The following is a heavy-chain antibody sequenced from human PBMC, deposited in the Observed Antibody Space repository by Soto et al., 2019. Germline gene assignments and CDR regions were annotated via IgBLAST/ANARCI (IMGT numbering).Heavy chain of an antibody. CDR1: GGTFSSYA. V-gene: IGHV1-69*13. CDR3: ARPYYYYGSANYYYYYGMDV. Sequence: SVKVSCKASGGTFSSYAISWVRQAPGQGLEWMGGIIPIFGTANYAQKFQGRVTITADESTSTAYMELSSLRSEDTAVYYCARPYYYYGSANYYYYYGMDVWGQGTTVTVSS. J-gene: IGHJ6*02. CDR2: IIPIFGTA. D-gene: IGHD3-10*01.